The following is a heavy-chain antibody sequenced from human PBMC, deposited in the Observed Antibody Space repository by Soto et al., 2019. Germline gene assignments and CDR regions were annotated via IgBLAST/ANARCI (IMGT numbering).Heavy chain of an antibody. V-gene: IGHV3-33*01. CDR1: GFIFSSYG. D-gene: IGHD2-21*01. J-gene: IGHJ6*02. Sequence: QVHLVESGGGAVQPGRSLRVSCAASGFIFSSYGMHWVRQAPGKGLEWVAFINYDGSNKFYGDSVKGRFTVSRDNSKNTVYLQLNRLRGEDTAIYYCARCKQKVMHCAMDVWGQGATVTV. CDR3: ARCKQKVMHCAMDV. CDR2: INYDGSNK.